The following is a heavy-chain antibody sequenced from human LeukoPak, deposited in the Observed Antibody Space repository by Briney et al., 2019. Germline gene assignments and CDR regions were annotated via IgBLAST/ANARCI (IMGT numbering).Heavy chain of an antibody. CDR3: ARGYSGYVN. CDR1: GFTFTIYA. J-gene: IGHJ4*02. V-gene: IGHV3-23*01. CDR2: ISGSGDST. D-gene: IGHD5-12*01. Sequence: PGGSLRLSCAASGFTFTIYAMTWVRQAPGKGLEWVSTISGSGDSTYYADSVKGRFTISRDNSKNTLFLQVNSLRAEDTAVYYCARGYSGYVNWGQGTLVTVSS.